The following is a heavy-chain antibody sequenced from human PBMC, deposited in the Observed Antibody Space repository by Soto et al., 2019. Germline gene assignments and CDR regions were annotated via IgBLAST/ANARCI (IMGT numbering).Heavy chain of an antibody. Sequence: DVQLLESGGGLVQPEGSLRLSCAASGFTFSSYAMGWVRQGPGKGLEWVAVVSIGGSTHYADSVRGRFTISRDNAKNTLSLQMNRLTAEDTAVYFCAKGRGAGGDFDYWGQGALVTGSS. CDR2: VSIGGST. CDR3: AKGRGAGGDFDY. J-gene: IGHJ4*02. V-gene: IGHV3-23*01. D-gene: IGHD2-15*01. CDR1: GFTFSSYA.